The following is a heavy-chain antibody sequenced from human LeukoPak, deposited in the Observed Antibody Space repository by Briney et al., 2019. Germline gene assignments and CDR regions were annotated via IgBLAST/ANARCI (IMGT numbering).Heavy chain of an antibody. CDR2: IIPIFGIA. J-gene: IGHJ4*02. CDR1: GGTFSSYA. V-gene: IGHV1-69*04. Sequence: SVKVSCKASGGTFSSYAISWVRQAPGQGLEWMGRIIPIFGIANYAQKFQGRVTITADKSTSTAYMELSSLRSEDTAVYYRARDTRITMIVGFDYWGQGTLVTVSS. CDR3: ARDTRITMIVGFDY. D-gene: IGHD3-22*01.